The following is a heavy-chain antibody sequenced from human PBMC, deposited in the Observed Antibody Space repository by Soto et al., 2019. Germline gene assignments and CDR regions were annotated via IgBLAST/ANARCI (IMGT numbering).Heavy chain of an antibody. V-gene: IGHV3-11*01. CDR2: ITTSSNI. CDR3: ARSQGDRVVDY. J-gene: IGHJ4*02. D-gene: IGHD2-21*01. Sequence: QVQLVESGGGLVKPGESLRLSCAASGFTFSDYYMSWIHQAPGKGLEWVSYITTSSNIYSADSVKGRFTISRDNAKNSLYLQMNSLRAEDTAVYYCARSQGDRVVDYWGQGTLVTVSS. CDR1: GFTFSDYY.